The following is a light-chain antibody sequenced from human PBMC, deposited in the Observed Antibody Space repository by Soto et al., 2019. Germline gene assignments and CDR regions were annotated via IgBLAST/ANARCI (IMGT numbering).Light chain of an antibody. V-gene: IGKV3-15*01. CDR3: QQYSTSLT. CDR1: QSFGST. Sequence: EILMTQSPATLSVSPGERVILSCRASQSFGSTLAWYQQKPGQAPRLLIRGASTRATGVPARFSGSGSGTEFTLTISSLQSEDFAVYYCQQYSTSLTFGGGTTLEIK. J-gene: IGKJ4*02. CDR2: GAS.